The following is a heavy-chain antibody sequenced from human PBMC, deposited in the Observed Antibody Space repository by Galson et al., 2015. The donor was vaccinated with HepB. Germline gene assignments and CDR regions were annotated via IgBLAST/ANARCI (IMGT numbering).Heavy chain of an antibody. J-gene: IGHJ4*02. CDR1: GFTFSSYG. V-gene: IGHV3-23*01. CDR2: ISGSGGST. CDR3: ATTDGTYSSSWYPFDY. Sequence: SLRLSCAASGFTFSSYGMHWVRQAPGKGLEWVSAISGSGGSTYYADSVKGRFTISRDNSKNTLYLQMNSLRAEDTAVYYCATTDGTYSSSWYPFDYWGQGTLVTVSS. D-gene: IGHD6-13*01.